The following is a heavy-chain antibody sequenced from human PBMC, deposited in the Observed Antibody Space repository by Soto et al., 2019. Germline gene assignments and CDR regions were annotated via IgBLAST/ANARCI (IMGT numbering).Heavy chain of an antibody. CDR1: GFTFSSYA. CDR2: ISYDGSNK. V-gene: IGHV3-30-3*01. D-gene: IGHD6-19*01. CDR3: ASGVADVDSSGGEDYFDY. J-gene: IGHJ4*02. Sequence: QVQLVESGGGVVQPGRSLRLSCAASGFTFSSYAMHWVRQAPGKGLEWVAVISYDGSNKYYADSVKGRFTISRDNSKNTLYLQMNSLRAEDTAVYYCASGVADVDSSGGEDYFDYWGQGTLVTVSS.